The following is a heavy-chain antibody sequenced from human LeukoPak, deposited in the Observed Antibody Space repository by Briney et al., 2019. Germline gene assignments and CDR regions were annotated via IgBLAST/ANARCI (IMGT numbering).Heavy chain of an antibody. Sequence: AGGSLRLSCAASGFTFSSYSMNWVRQAPGKGLEWVSSISSSSSYIYYADSVRGRFTTSRDNAKNSLFLQMNSLRGEDTAVYYCARDLGQYYDTSDNWFDPWGQGTLVTVSS. CDR2: ISSSSSYI. V-gene: IGHV3-21*01. J-gene: IGHJ5*02. D-gene: IGHD3-22*01. CDR3: ARDLGQYYDTSDNWFDP. CDR1: GFTFSSYS.